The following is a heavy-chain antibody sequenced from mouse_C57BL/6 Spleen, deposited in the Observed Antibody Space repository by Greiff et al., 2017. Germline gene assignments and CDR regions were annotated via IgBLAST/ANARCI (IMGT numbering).Heavy chain of an antibody. CDR2: ISSGGDYI. J-gene: IGHJ3*01. D-gene: IGHD3-2*02. V-gene: IGHV5-9-1*02. Sequence: EVQRVESGEGLVKPGGSLKLSCAASGFTFSSYAMSWVRQTPEKRLEWVAYISSGGDYICYADTVKGRFTISRDNARNTLYLKMSSLKSEDTAMYYCTKDSSGPLAYWGQGTLGTVSA. CDR1: GFTFSSYA. CDR3: TKDSSGPLAY.